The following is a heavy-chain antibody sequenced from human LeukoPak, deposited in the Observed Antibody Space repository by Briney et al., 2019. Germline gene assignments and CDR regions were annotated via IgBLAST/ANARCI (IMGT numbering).Heavy chain of an antibody. D-gene: IGHD6-6*01. CDR1: GYTFTGYY. Sequence: ASVKVSCKASGYTFTGYYMHWVRQAPGQGLEWMGRINPNSGGTNYAQKFQGRVTMTRDTSISTAYMELSRLRSDDTAVYYCAIIAARLPDAFDIWGPGTMVTVSS. J-gene: IGHJ3*02. V-gene: IGHV1-2*06. CDR2: INPNSGGT. CDR3: AIIAARLPDAFDI.